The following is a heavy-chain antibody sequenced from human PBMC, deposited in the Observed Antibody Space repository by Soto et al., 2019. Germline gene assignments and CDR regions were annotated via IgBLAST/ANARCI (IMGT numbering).Heavy chain of an antibody. CDR2: ISGSGGST. Sequence: EVQLLESGGGLVQPGGSLRLSCAASGFTFSSYAMSWVRQAPGKGLEWVSAISGSGGSTYYADSVKGRFTISRDNSKNTLYLQMNSLRAEDTAVYYCAKEMDYYDSSALAFDIWGQGTMVTVSS. CDR3: AKEMDYYDSSALAFDI. CDR1: GFTFSSYA. D-gene: IGHD3-22*01. J-gene: IGHJ3*02. V-gene: IGHV3-23*01.